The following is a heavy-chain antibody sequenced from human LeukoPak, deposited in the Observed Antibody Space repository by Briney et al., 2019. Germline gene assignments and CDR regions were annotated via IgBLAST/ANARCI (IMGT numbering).Heavy chain of an antibody. Sequence: GSSVKVSCKASGGTFCSYATSWWRQAPGQGLGWRGGIIPIFGTADYAQKIQGRVTITADKSTSTAYMELSSLRSEDTAEYYCSRDPNEGSGSYYENWCVPWGQGTMVTVSS. D-gene: IGHD3-10*01. CDR2: IIPIFGTA. J-gene: IGHJ5*02. CDR3: SRDPNEGSGSYYENWCVP. V-gene: IGHV1-69*06. CDR1: GGTFCSYA.